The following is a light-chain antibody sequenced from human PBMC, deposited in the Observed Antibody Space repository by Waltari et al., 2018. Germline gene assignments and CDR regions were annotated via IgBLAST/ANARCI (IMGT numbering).Light chain of an antibody. CDR1: NFGNKN. Sequence: SYDLTQPPSVSVSPGQTARITCGGDNFGNKNVHWYQQKPPQAPVLVIYYDGERPSGVPCTFSASISGNSATLTIRGVGAGDDAHYYCQVWDSSSSQQVLFGRGTRLTAL. J-gene: IGLJ7*02. CDR3: QVWDSSSSQQVL. V-gene: IGLV3-21*01. CDR2: YDG.